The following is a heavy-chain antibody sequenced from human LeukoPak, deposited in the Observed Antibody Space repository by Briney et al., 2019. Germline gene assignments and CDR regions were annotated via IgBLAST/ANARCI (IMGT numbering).Heavy chain of an antibody. D-gene: IGHD6-19*01. Sequence: PGGSLRLSCAASGFTFSSYGMHWVRQAPGKGLEWVAVIWYDGSNKYYADSVKGRFTISRDNSKNTLYLQMNSLRAEDTAVYCCARDQWLVPDYWGQGTLVTVSS. V-gene: IGHV3-33*01. CDR3: ARDQWLVPDY. CDR2: IWYDGSNK. CDR1: GFTFSSYG. J-gene: IGHJ4*02.